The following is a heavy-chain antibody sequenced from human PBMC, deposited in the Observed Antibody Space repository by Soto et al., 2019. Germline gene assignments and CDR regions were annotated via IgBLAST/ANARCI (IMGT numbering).Heavy chain of an antibody. CDR2: TYYRSKWYN. J-gene: IGHJ3*02. V-gene: IGHV6-1*01. D-gene: IGHD1-26*01. CDR3: ARDPTGRSGFSYYAFDI. CDR1: GDSVSSNSAA. Sequence: PWQSQTLTCAISGDSVSSNSAAWNWIRQSPSRGLEWLGRTYYRSKWYNDYAVSVKSRITINPDTSKNQFSLQLNSVTPEDTAVYYCARDPTGRSGFSYYAFDIWGQGTMVTVSS.